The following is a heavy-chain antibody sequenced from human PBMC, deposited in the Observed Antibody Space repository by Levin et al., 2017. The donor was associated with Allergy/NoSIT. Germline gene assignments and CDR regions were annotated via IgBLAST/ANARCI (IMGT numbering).Heavy chain of an antibody. V-gene: IGHV3-66*02. CDR1: GFTVSSNY. J-gene: IGHJ4*02. Sequence: PGGSLRLSCAASGFTVSSNYMSWVRQAPGKGLEWVSVIYSGGSTKYADSVKGRFTVSRDNSKNTVFLQMNSLRLEDTAVYYCARGPSSGWSQNDDWGQGTLVTVSS. CDR3: ARGPSSGWSQNDD. D-gene: IGHD6-19*01. CDR2: IYSGGST.